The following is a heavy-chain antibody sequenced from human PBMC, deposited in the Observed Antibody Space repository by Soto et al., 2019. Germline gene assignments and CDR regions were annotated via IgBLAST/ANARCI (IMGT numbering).Heavy chain of an antibody. V-gene: IGHV3-13*01. CDR2: IGAAGDT. CDR1: GFSFSVYD. J-gene: IGHJ3*01. CDR3: ARVPPHYGAGTFDL. D-gene: IGHD4-17*01. Sequence: GGSLRLSCAASGFSFSVYDMHWVRQATGKGLEWVSGIGAAGDTYYAGSVKGRFTISRENAKNSLYLQMNSLRAGDTAVFYCARVPPHYGAGTFDLWGQGTMVTVSS.